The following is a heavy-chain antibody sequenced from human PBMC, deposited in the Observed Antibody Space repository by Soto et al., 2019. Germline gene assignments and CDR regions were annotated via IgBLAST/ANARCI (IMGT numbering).Heavy chain of an antibody. CDR2: ISYDGSNK. V-gene: IGHV3-30*18. Sequence: PGGSLRLSCAASGFTFGRYGMHWVRQAPGKGLEWVAVISYDGSNKYYPDSVRGRFTISRDNSKNTLYLQMDSLRAEDTAVYYCAKESLNYYGSGGSFDHWGQGILVTVSS. CDR3: AKESLNYYGSGGSFDH. D-gene: IGHD3-10*01. CDR1: GFTFGRYG. J-gene: IGHJ4*02.